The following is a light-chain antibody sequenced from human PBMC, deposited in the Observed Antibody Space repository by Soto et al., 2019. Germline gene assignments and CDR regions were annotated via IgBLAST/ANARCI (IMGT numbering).Light chain of an antibody. CDR1: QSVNSIY. CDR2: GES. V-gene: IGKV3D-20*02. Sequence: IFLSHSPCTLSLSPFEISTLSCSASQSVNSIYLAWYQQKPGQVPRFLISGESSRATGIPDRLRGSGSATDFTLTISSLEPEDFAVYYCQERSNWPLTFGGGTKVDNK. J-gene: IGKJ4*01. CDR3: QERSNWPLT.